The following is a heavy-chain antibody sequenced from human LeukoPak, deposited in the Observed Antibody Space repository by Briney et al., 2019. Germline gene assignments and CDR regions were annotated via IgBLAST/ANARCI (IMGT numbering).Heavy chain of an antibody. CDR2: VDPEDGET. V-gene: IGHV1-69-2*01. CDR1: GFTFRNYW. J-gene: IGHJ3*02. Sequence: GGSLRLSCAASGFTFRNYWMHWVQQTPGKGLEWMGLVDPEDGETIYAEKFQGRVTITADTSTDTAYMELSSLRSEDTAVYYCATDDYSNRGAFDIWGQGTMVTVSS. CDR3: ATDDYSNRGAFDI. D-gene: IGHD4-11*01.